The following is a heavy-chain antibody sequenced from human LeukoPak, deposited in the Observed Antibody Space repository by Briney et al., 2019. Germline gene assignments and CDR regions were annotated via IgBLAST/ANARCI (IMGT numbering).Heavy chain of an antibody. CDR1: GFTFSSYG. V-gene: IGHV3-30*03. CDR3: ARDRRYDFWSGYFRSFDY. D-gene: IGHD3-3*01. J-gene: IGHJ4*02. Sequence: GRSLRLSCAASGFTFSSYGMHWVRQAPGKGLEWVAVISYDGSNKYYADSVKGRFTISRDNSKNTLYLQMNSLRAEDTAVYYCARDRRYDFWSGYFRSFDYWGQGTLVTVSS. CDR2: ISYDGSNK.